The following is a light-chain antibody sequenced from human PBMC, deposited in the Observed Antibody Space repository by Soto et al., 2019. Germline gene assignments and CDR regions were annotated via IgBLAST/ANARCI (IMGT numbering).Light chain of an antibody. J-gene: IGKJ1*01. CDR3: QQYSSYATST. V-gene: IGKV1-5*01. Sequence: DIQMTQSPSTLSASVGDRVTITCRASQSISSWLAWYQQKPGKAPNLLIYDASNLESGVPSRFSGSGSGTEFSLTITSLQPDDFATYYCQQYSSYATSTFGQGTKVDIK. CDR2: DAS. CDR1: QSISSW.